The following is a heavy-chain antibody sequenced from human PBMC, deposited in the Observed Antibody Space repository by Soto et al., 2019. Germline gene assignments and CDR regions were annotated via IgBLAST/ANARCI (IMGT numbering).Heavy chain of an antibody. Sequence: GESLKLSCKGSAYTFTNYWLAWVRKMPGKGLEWMGIIYPGDSDTRYSPSFQGQVTISADKSISTAYLQWSSLKASDTAMYYCARHSGDGYNYLDYWGQGTLVTVS. CDR3: ARHSGDGYNYLDY. D-gene: IGHD1-1*01. J-gene: IGHJ4*02. CDR2: IYPGDSDT. CDR1: AYTFTNYW. V-gene: IGHV5-51*01.